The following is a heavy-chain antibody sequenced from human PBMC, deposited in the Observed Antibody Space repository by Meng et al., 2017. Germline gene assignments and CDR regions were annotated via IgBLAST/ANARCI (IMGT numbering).Heavy chain of an antibody. V-gene: IGHV4-34*01. CDR3: ARGRSGTWPWYFDL. CDR2: INHSGST. Sequence: VRLPRGGAGLFTPSATLSLAGAVYGGSFGGYYWSWIRQPPGKGLEWIGEINHSGSTNYNPSLKSRVTISVGTSKNQFSLKLSSVTAADTAVYYCARGRSGTWPWYFDLWGRGTLVTVSS. J-gene: IGHJ2*01. CDR1: GGSFGGYY. D-gene: IGHD1-1*01.